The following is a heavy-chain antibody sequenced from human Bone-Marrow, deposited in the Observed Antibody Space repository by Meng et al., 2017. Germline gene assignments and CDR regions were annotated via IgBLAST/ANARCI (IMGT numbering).Heavy chain of an antibody. J-gene: IGHJ4*02. CDR1: GYTFTSYG. D-gene: IGHD3-22*01. CDR3: ATTTDYYYDSSGYYYGDY. V-gene: IGHV1-18*01. CDR2: ISAYNGNT. Sequence: ASVKVSCKASGYTFTSYGISWVRQAPGQGLEWMGWISAYNGNTNYAQKFQGRVTMTEDTSTDTAYMELSSLRSEDTAVYYCATTTDYYYDSSGYYYGDYWGQGTLVTVSS.